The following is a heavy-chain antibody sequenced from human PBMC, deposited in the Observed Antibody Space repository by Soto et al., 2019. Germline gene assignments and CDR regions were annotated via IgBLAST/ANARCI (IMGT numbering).Heavy chain of an antibody. CDR2: ISSSGSTI. D-gene: IGHD3-22*01. CDR3: ARGAYYDSSGYYYGIDY. CDR1: GFTFSDYY. Sequence: GGSLRLSCAASGFTFSDYYMSWIRQAPGKGLEWVSYISSSGSTIYYADSVKGRFTISRDNAKNSPYLQMNSLRAEDTAVYYCARGAYYDSSGYYYGIDYWGQGTLVTVSS. V-gene: IGHV3-11*01. J-gene: IGHJ4*02.